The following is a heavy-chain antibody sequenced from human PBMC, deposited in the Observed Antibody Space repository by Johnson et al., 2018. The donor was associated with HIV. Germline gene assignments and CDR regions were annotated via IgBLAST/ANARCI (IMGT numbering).Heavy chain of an antibody. CDR1: GFTFSDYY. J-gene: IGHJ3*02. CDR3: ARDRVVATAFDM. Sequence: QVQLVESGGGLVKPGGSLRLSCAASGFTFSDYYMSWIRQAPGKGLEWVSCISSSGTTIYYADSMKGRFTISRDNAKNSLYLHMNSLRAEDTAVYYCARDRVVATAFDMWGQGTMVTVSS. CDR2: ISSSGTTI. D-gene: IGHD2-15*01. V-gene: IGHV3-11*04.